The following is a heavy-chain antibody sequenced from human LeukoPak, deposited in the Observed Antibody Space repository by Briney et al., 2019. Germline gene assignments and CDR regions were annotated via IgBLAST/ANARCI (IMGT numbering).Heavy chain of an antibody. J-gene: IGHJ4*02. D-gene: IGHD3-10*01. CDR1: GGSISSDNYY. V-gene: IGHV4-61*02. CDR2: ICTSGST. CDR3: ARTQTYYYGSGLFDY. Sequence: PSETLSLTCTVSGGSISSDNYYWSWIRQPAGKGLEWIGRICTSGSTNYNPSLKSRVTMSVDTSKNQFSLKLSSVTAADTAVYYCARTQTYYYGSGLFDYWGQGTLVTVSS.